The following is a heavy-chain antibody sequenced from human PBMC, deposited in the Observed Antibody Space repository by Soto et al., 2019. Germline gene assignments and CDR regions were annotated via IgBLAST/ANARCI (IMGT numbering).Heavy chain of an antibody. J-gene: IGHJ4*02. CDR2: ISGYSGHT. Sequence: ASVKVSCKASGYTFSNYGISLVRQAPGQGLEWMGWISGYSGHTYYAQKFQGRVTITRDTSASTAYMELSSLRSEDTAVYYCATSLGYEARFDYWGQGTLVTVSS. CDR3: ATSLGYEARFDY. CDR1: GYTFSNYG. V-gene: IGHV1-18*01. D-gene: IGHD5-12*01.